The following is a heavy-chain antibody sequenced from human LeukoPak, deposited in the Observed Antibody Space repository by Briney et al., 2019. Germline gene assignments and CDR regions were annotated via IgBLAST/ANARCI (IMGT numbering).Heavy chain of an antibody. J-gene: IGHJ4*02. Sequence: GGSLRLSCAGSGFIFNNYAMHGVRQPPGKGLEWVSGISWNSGSIDYADSVKGRFTISRDNAKNSLYLQMNSLRVEDTAFYYCAKDNRRHYTSGPNPDSLHWGQGALVTVSS. V-gene: IGHV3-9*01. D-gene: IGHD6-19*01. CDR2: ISWNSGSI. CDR3: AKDNRRHYTSGPNPDSLH. CDR1: GFIFNNYA.